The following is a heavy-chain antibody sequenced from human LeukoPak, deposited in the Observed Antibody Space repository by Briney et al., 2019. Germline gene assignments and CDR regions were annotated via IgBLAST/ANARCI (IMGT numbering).Heavy chain of an antibody. CDR3: ARVMGLRYYDFWSGSYCFDY. CDR1: GGTFSSYA. V-gene: IGHV1-69*13. Sequence: ASVKVSCKASGGTFSSYAISWVRQAPGQGLEWMGGIIPIFGTANYAQKFQGRVTITADESTSTAYMELSSLRSEDTAVYYCARVMGLRYYDFWSGSYCFDYWGQGTLVTVSP. J-gene: IGHJ4*02. D-gene: IGHD3-3*01. CDR2: IIPIFGTA.